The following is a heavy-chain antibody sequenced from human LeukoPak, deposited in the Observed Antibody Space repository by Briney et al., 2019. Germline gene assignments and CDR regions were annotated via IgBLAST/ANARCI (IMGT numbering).Heavy chain of an antibody. CDR3: ARDHYDFWSGYSRDYYYGMDV. J-gene: IGHJ6*02. Sequence: GGSLSLSCAASGFTFSSYAMHWVRQAPGKGLEWVAVISYDGSNKYYADSVKGRFTISGDNSKNTLYLQMNSLRAEDTAVYYCARDHYDFWSGYSRDYYYGMDVWGQGTTVTVSS. CDR2: ISYDGSNK. CDR1: GFTFSSYA. V-gene: IGHV3-30-3*01. D-gene: IGHD3-3*01.